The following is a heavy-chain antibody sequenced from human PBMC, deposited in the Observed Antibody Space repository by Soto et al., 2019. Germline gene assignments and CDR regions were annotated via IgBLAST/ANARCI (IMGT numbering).Heavy chain of an antibody. CDR2: IYSSGST. D-gene: IGHD5-18*01. CDR1: GGSITNYY. Sequence: QVQLQESGPGLVKPSETLSLTCTVSGGSITNYYWSWIRQPPGKGLEWIGYIYSSGSTNYNPSLKSRVTISAATSKNPVSRKLTSVTAADTAVYYCARDHPHSYGIYYFDYWGQGTLVTVSS. CDR3: ARDHPHSYGIYYFDY. V-gene: IGHV4-59*01. J-gene: IGHJ4*02.